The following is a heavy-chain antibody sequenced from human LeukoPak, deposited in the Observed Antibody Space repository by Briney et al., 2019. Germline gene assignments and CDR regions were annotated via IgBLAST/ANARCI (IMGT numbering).Heavy chain of an antibody. V-gene: IGHV1-8*02. Sequence: ASVKVSCKASGHTFTSYDINWVRQATGQGLEWMGWMNPNSGNTAYAQKFQGRVTMTRNTSISTAYMELSSLRAEDTAVYYCAKRSGSGGPFDYWGQGILVTVSS. CDR2: MNPNSGNT. D-gene: IGHD3-10*01. CDR3: AKRSGSGGPFDY. J-gene: IGHJ4*02. CDR1: GHTFTSYD.